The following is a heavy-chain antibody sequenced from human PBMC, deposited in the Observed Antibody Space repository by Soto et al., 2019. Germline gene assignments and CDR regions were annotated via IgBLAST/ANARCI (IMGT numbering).Heavy chain of an antibody. Sequence: EVQLVESGGGLVQPGDSLRLSCAAYGFTFRSFEMNWVRQAPGKGLEWVSYISGGGSIIRYADSVKGRFTVSRDNAENSLYLQMDRLRVEDTAVYYCAKADGQQWLLPHLENWGRGTLVTVS. CDR3: AKADGQQWLLPHLEN. D-gene: IGHD6-19*01. CDR1: GFTFRSFE. CDR2: ISGGGSII. J-gene: IGHJ4*02. V-gene: IGHV3-48*03.